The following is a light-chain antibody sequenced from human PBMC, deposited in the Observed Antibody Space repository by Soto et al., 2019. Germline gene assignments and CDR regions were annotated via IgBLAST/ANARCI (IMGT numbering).Light chain of an antibody. CDR2: DVS. J-gene: IGLJ2*01. CDR1: SSDVGAHDY. V-gene: IGLV2-14*03. Sequence: QSALTQPASVSGSPGQSITISCTGTSSDVGAHDYVSWYQHHPGEAPQLIIYDVSDRPSGVSSRFSGSKSGNTASLTISGLQPEDEADYFCSSYTSDHTLYVIFGGGTKVTVL. CDR3: SSYTSDHTLYVI.